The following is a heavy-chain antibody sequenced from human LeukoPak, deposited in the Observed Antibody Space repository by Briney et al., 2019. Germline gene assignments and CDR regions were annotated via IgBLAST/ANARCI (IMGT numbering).Heavy chain of an antibody. J-gene: IGHJ4*02. Sequence: PGRSLRLSCAASGFTFSSYGMHWVRQAPGKGLEWVAVISYDGSNKYYADSVKGRFTISRDNSKNTLYLQMNSLRTEDTAVYYCASIDYYDSSGYYHFDYWGQGTLVTVSS. V-gene: IGHV3-30*03. CDR3: ASIDYYDSSGYYHFDY. CDR2: ISYDGSNK. CDR1: GFTFSSYG. D-gene: IGHD3-22*01.